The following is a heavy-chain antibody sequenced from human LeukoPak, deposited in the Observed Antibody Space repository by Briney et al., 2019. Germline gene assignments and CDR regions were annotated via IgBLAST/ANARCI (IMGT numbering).Heavy chain of an antibody. V-gene: IGHV3-30*04. CDR3: ARVGGLGAFDI. D-gene: IGHD3-16*01. Sequence: GPSLRLSCAASGFTFSSYAMHSVRQAPGKGLEWVAVISYDGSNKYYADSVKGRFTISRDNSKNTLYLQMNSLRAEDTAVYYCARVGGLGAFDIWGQGTMVTVSS. J-gene: IGHJ3*02. CDR1: GFTFSSYA. CDR2: ISYDGSNK.